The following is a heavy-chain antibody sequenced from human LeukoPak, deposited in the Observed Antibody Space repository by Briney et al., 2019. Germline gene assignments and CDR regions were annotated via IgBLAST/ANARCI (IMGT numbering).Heavy chain of an antibody. Sequence: PGGSLRLSCAASGFTFSSYEMNWVRQAPGKGLEWVSYISSSGSTIYYADSVEGRFTISRDNAKNSLHLQMNSLRVEDTAVYYCARGPRNSPYNLFDPWGQGTLVTVSS. D-gene: IGHD4-23*01. J-gene: IGHJ5*02. CDR2: ISSSGSTI. V-gene: IGHV3-48*03. CDR3: ARGPRNSPYNLFDP. CDR1: GFTFSSYE.